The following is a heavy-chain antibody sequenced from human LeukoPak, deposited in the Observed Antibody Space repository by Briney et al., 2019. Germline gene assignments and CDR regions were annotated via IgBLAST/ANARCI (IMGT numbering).Heavy chain of an antibody. CDR3: ARGGVGATTYVWFDP. D-gene: IGHD1-26*01. V-gene: IGHV3-23*01. CDR1: GFTFSNYA. J-gene: IGHJ5*02. Sequence: GGSLRLSCAASGFTFSNYAMIWVRQAPGKGLEWVSGISVSGANTYYADSVKGRFTISRDNSKNTLYLQMSSLRAVDTAVYYCARGGVGATTYVWFDPWGQGTLVTVST. CDR2: ISVSGANT.